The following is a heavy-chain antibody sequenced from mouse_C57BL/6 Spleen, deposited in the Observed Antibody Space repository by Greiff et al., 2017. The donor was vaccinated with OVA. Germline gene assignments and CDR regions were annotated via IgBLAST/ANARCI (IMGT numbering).Heavy chain of an antibody. D-gene: IGHD2-4*01. CDR1: GFTFSDYG. V-gene: IGHV5-17*01. Sequence: EVQRVESGGGLVKPGGSLKLSCAASGFTFSDYGMHWVRQAPEKGLEWVAYISSGSSTIYYADTVKGRFTISRDNAKNTLFLQMTSLRSEDTAMYYCARGYDYDEGYFDVWGTGTTVTVSS. CDR2: ISSGSSTI. J-gene: IGHJ1*03. CDR3: ARGYDYDEGYFDV.